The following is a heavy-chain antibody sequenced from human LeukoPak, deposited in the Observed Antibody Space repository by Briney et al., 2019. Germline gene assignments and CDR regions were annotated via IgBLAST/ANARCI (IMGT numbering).Heavy chain of an antibody. Sequence: PSETLSLTCAVSGGSISSSNWWSWVRQPPGKGLEWIGEIYHSGSTNYNPSLKSRVTISVDKSKNQFSLKLSSVTAADTAVYYCARFSGGWYPGERSGFFDYWGQGTLVTVSS. CDR3: ARFSGGWYPGERSGFFDY. CDR2: IYHSGST. D-gene: IGHD6-19*01. J-gene: IGHJ4*02. V-gene: IGHV4-4*02. CDR1: GGSISSSNW.